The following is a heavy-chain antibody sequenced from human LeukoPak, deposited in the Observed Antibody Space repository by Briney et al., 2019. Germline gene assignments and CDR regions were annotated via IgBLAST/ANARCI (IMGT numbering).Heavy chain of an antibody. CDR1: GGSISSTSHY. Sequence: SETLSLTCTVSGGSISSTSHYWGWIRQPPGKGLEWIGSIYYSGSTYYNPSLKGRVTISVDTSKNQFSLKLSSVTAADTAVYYCARLGLQLVRGGFDYWGQGTLVTVSS. V-gene: IGHV4-39*01. CDR2: IYYSGST. D-gene: IGHD6-13*01. CDR3: ARLGLQLVRGGFDY. J-gene: IGHJ4*02.